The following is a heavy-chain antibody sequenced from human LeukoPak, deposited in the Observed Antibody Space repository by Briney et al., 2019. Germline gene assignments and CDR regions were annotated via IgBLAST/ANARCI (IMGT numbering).Heavy chain of an antibody. J-gene: IGHJ5*02. Sequence: ASVNVSCKASGYTFTSYAMHWVRQAPGQRLEWMGWINAGNGNTKYSQKFQGRVTITRDTSASTAYMELSSLRSEDTAVYYCARVFYDFWSGWSNWFDPWGQGTLVTVSS. D-gene: IGHD3-3*01. CDR1: GYTFTSYA. V-gene: IGHV1-3*01. CDR3: ARVFYDFWSGWSNWFDP. CDR2: INAGNGNT.